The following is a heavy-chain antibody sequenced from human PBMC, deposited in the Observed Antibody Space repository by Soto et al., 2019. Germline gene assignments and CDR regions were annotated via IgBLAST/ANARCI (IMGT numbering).Heavy chain of an antibody. D-gene: IGHD2-2*01. Sequence: SVKVSCKASGGTFSSYAISWVRQAPGQGLEWMGGIIPIFGTANYAQKFQGRVTITADESMSTAYMELSSLRSEDTAVYYCGRTLVPAAPYYYYYGMDVWGQGTTVTVSS. J-gene: IGHJ6*02. CDR2: IIPIFGTA. V-gene: IGHV1-69*13. CDR1: GGTFSSYA. CDR3: GRTLVPAAPYYYYYGMDV.